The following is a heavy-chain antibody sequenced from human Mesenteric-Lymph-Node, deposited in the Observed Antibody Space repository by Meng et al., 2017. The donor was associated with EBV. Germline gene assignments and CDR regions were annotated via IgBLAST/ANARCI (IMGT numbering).Heavy chain of an antibody. CDR3: GGGYISGVPDFDY. J-gene: IGHJ4*02. V-gene: IGHV4-34*02. CDR1: GGSFSGFY. D-gene: IGHD3-10*01. CDR2: INHRRDT. Sequence: QMQLLPWGAGLLKASETLSLPCAVSGGSFSGFYWSWIRQSPGKGLEWIGEINHRRDTNYHPSLKSRVTISLDASKNQFSLKLTSVTAADTAVYYCGGGYISGVPDFDYWGQGTLVTVSS.